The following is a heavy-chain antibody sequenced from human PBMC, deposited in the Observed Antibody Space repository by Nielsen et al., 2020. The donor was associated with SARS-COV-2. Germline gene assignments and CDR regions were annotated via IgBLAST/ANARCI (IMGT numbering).Heavy chain of an antibody. D-gene: IGHD2-2*01. Sequence: ASVKASCKASGYTFTGYYMHWVRQAPGQGLEWMGRINPNSGGTNYAQKFQGRVTMTRDTSISTAYMELSRLRSDDTAVYYCARDRIVVVPAAKVDFDYWGQGTLVTVSS. CDR1: GYTFTGYY. CDR2: INPNSGGT. V-gene: IGHV1-2*06. J-gene: IGHJ4*02. CDR3: ARDRIVVVPAAKVDFDY.